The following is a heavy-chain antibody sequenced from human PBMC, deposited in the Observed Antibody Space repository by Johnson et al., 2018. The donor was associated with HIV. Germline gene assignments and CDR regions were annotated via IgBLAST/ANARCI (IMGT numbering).Heavy chain of an antibody. CDR2: ISSSGSTI. D-gene: IGHD3-22*01. CDR1: GFTFSDYY. CDR3: ARSEVSSGYYYTPFVYAFDI. J-gene: IGHJ3*02. Sequence: QVQLVESGGGLVKPGGSLRLSCAASGFTFSDYYMSWIRQAPGKGLEWVSYISSSGSTIYYADSVKGRFTISRDNAKNSLYLQMNSLRAEDTAVYYCARSEVSSGYYYTPFVYAFDIWGQGTMVTVSS. V-gene: IGHV3-11*04.